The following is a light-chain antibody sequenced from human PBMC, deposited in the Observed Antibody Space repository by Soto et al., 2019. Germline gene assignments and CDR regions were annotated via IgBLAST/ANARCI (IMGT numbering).Light chain of an antibody. CDR1: GSDVGGYNY. CDR2: AVS. CDR3: CSYAGSYV. V-gene: IGLV2-11*01. Sequence: QSALTQPRSVSGSPGQSVTISCTGTGSDVGGYNYVSWYQQHPGKAPKLMIYAVSKRPSGVPDRFSGSKSGNTASLTISGLQAEDEADYYCCSYAGSYVFGTGTKVTVL. J-gene: IGLJ1*01.